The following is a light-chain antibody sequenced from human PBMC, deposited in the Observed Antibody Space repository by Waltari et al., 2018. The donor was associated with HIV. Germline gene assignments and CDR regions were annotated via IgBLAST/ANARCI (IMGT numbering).Light chain of an antibody. CDR1: TSDVGGYNY. CDR2: EVS. V-gene: IGLV2-14*01. Sequence: SALTQPASVSGSPGQSITISCTGTTSDVGGYNYVSWYQHHPGKAPKLIIYEVSNRPSDISSRFSASKSGNTASLTISGLQAEDEADYYCNSYTSMSHLVFGGGTKLTV. CDR3: NSYTSMSHLV. J-gene: IGLJ3*02.